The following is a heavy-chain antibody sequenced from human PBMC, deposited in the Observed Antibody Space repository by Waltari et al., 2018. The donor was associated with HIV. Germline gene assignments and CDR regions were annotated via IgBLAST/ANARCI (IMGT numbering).Heavy chain of an antibody. J-gene: IGHJ4*02. CDR2: IRSSSSTI. V-gene: IGHV3-48*02. Sequence: EVQLVESGGGLVQPGGSLRLSCAASGFTFSSYSMNCVSQVPGKVLEWVSKIRSSSSTIYYAESVKGRFTISRDNAKNSLYLQMNSLRDEDTAVYYCARGKATEAGLDYWGQGTLVTVSS. CDR1: GFTFSSYS. CDR3: ARGKATEAGLDY. D-gene: IGHD1-26*01.